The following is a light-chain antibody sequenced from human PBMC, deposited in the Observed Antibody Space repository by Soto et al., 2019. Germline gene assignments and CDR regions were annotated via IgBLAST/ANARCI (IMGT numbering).Light chain of an antibody. CDR2: GAS. CDR1: QSVRSTY. V-gene: IGKV3-20*01. CDR3: QQYSGSVT. Sequence: EIVLTQSPGTLSLSPGERATLSCRASQSVRSTYLAWYQQKPGQAPRLLIYGASKRESGVPDRFSGGGSGTDFTLTTSSLEPGDFAVYYCQQYSGSVTFGGGTKVDIK. J-gene: IGKJ4*01.